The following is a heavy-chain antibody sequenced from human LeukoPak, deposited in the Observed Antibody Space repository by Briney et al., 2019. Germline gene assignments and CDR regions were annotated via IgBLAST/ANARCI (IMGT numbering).Heavy chain of an antibody. Sequence: ASVKVSCKASGYTFIDYYMHWVRQAPGQGLEWMGCINPNSGTTNYAQKFQGRVTMTRDTSITTAYMELSGLRSDDTAVYYCASLRLIDYWGQGTLVTVSS. CDR1: GYTFIDYY. CDR3: ASLRLIDY. CDR2: INPNSGTT. V-gene: IGHV1-2*02. D-gene: IGHD3-16*01. J-gene: IGHJ4*02.